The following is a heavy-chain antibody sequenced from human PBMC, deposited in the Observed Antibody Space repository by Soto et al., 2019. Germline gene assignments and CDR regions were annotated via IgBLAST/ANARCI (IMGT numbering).Heavy chain of an antibody. CDR3: TGDRKGGNHFEY. Sequence: QVQLVQSGAEVKKPGASVRVSCKPSGYTLRHYAIHWVRQAAGESREWLAWIDPGSGRATYSQKVQGRIIVTRNQSATSFYVDLTGRTSEATAVYFCTGDRKGGNHFEYCGQGAQVIVSS. D-gene: IGHD1-1*01. CDR1: GYTLRHYA. J-gene: IGHJ4*02. CDR2: IDPGSGRA. V-gene: IGHV1-3*01.